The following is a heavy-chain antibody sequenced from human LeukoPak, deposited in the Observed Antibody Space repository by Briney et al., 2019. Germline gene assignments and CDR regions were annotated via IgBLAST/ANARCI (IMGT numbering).Heavy chain of an antibody. CDR2: IYYSGST. J-gene: IGHJ5*02. D-gene: IGHD3-9*01. CDR1: GGSISSSSYY. V-gene: IGHV4-39*01. Sequence: PSETLSLTCTVSGGSISSSSYYWGWIRPPPGKGLEWIGSIYYSGSTYYNPSLKSRVTISVDTSKNQFSLKLSSVTAADTAVYYCATTYYDILTGYGWFDPWGQGTLVTVSS. CDR3: ATTYYDILTGYGWFDP.